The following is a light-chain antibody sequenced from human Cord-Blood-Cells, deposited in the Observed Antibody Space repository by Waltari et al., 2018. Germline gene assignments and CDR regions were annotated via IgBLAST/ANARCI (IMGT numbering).Light chain of an antibody. CDR2: DAS. J-gene: IGKJ1*01. V-gene: IGKV3-11*01. CDR1: QSVSSY. CDR3: QQRSNWPPT. Sequence: IVLTQSPATLSFSPGERATLSCSASQSVSSYLAWYKQKPGQAPRLLIYDASNRTTGIPARFSGSGSGTDFTLTISSLEPEDFAVYYCQQRSNWPPTFGQGTKVEIK.